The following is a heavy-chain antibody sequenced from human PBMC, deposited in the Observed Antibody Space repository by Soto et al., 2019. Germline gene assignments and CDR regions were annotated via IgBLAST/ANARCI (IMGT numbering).Heavy chain of an antibody. J-gene: IGHJ4*02. V-gene: IGHV2-5*02. D-gene: IGHD2-15*01. Sequence: QITLKESGPTLVKPTQTLTLTCTFSGFSLSTSGVGMGWIRQPPGKALEWLALIYWDDDKRYSPSLKSRLTITKDTSKNQVVLTMTNMDPVDTATYYCAHRPSYCSGGSCYSGFDYWGQGTLVTVSP. CDR2: IYWDDDK. CDR3: AHRPSYCSGGSCYSGFDY. CDR1: GFSLSTSGVG.